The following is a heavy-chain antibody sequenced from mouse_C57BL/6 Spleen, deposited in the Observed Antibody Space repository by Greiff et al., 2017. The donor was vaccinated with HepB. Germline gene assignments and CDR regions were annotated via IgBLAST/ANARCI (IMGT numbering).Heavy chain of an antibody. CDR1: GYTFTSYW. J-gene: IGHJ2*01. V-gene: IGHV1-64*01. CDR2: IHPNSGST. Sequence: QVQLQQPGAELVKPGASVKLSCKASGYTFTSYWMHWVKQRPGQGLEWIGMIHPNSGSTNYNEKFKSKATLTVDKSSSTAYMQLSSLTSEDSAVYYCARRDFTTVVASSAMDYWGQGTTLTVSS. CDR3: ARRDFTTVVASSAMDY. D-gene: IGHD1-1*01.